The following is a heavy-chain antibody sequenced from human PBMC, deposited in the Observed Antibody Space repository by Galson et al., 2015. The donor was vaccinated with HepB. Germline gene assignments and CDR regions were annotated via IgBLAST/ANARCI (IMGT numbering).Heavy chain of an antibody. CDR2: IVVGSGNT. V-gene: IGHV1-58*01. Sequence: SVKVSCKASGFTFTSSAVQWVRQARGQRLEWIGWIVVGSGNTNYAQKFQERVTITRDMSTSTAYMELSSLRSEDTAVYYCAADRALGDGFAVYWGQGTLVTVSS. CDR1: GFTFTSSA. J-gene: IGHJ4*02. CDR3: AADRALGDGFAVY. D-gene: IGHD3-16*01.